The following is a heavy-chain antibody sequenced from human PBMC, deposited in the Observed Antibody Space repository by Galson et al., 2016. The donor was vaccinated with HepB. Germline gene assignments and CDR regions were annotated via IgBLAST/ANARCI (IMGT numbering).Heavy chain of an antibody. V-gene: IGHV6-1*01. D-gene: IGHD5-18*01. J-gene: IGHJ6*01. CDR2: TYYRSKWFT. Sequence: CAISGDSVTSDIITWNWIRQSPSRGLEWLGRTYYRSKWFTDYAVYVEGRITINSDISRNQFSLQLDSVTPDDSAAYFCTRGYLQTGMNVWGQGTTVTVSS. CDR3: TRGYLQTGMNV. CDR1: GDSVTSDIIT.